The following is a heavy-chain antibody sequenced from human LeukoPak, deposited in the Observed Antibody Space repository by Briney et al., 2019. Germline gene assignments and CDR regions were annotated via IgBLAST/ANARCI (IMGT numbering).Heavy chain of an antibody. CDR2: IYYSGST. D-gene: IGHD3-22*01. CDR1: GGSISSGGYY. CDR3: ARDRPELLPVWFDP. V-gene: IGHV4-39*02. Sequence: ETLSLTCTVSGGSISSGGYYWSWIRQPPGKGLEWIGSIYYSGSTYYNPSLKSRVTISVDTSKNQFPLKLSSVTAADTAVYYCARDRPELLPVWFDPWGQGTLVTVSS. J-gene: IGHJ5*02.